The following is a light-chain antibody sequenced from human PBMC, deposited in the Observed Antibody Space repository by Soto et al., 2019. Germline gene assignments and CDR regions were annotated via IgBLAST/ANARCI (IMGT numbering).Light chain of an antibody. CDR1: QSISNY. J-gene: IGKJ1*01. Sequence: DIQMTQSPSSLSASVGDRVTIACRTSQSISNYLNWYQQKPGKAPKLLIYAAFSLQSGVPSRFSGSGSGTEFPLTISSLQAEDFATYYCQQSYSTPRTFGQGTKVEIK. CDR3: QQSYSTPRT. CDR2: AAF. V-gene: IGKV1-39*01.